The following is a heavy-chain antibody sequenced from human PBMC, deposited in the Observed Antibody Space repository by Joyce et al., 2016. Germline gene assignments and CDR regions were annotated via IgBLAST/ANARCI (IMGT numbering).Heavy chain of an antibody. D-gene: IGHD6-13*01. CDR2: ISYDGGNK. Sequence: QVQLVESGGGVVQPGRSLRLSCAPSGFTTFTSFAMQWVRQAPGKGLEWGALISYDGGNKNYADAVKGRFTISRDNSKNTMYLQMNSLRVEDTAVYYGARGDPRIATEFYGLDVWGQGTTVTVSS. J-gene: IGHJ6*02. CDR3: ARGDPRIATEFYGLDV. CDR1: GFTTFTSFA. V-gene: IGHV3-30*16.